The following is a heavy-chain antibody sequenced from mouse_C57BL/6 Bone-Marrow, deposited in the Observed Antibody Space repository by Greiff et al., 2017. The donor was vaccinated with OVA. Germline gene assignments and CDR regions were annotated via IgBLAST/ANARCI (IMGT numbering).Heavy chain of an antibody. Sequence: EVQLVESGGGLVQPGGSLKLSCAASGFTFSDYYMYWVRQTPEKRLEWVAYISNGGGSTYYPDTVKGRFTLSRDNAKNTLYLQMGRLKSEDTAMYYCGSNYRAWFAYWGQGTLVTVSA. CDR1: GFTFSDYY. J-gene: IGHJ3*01. D-gene: IGHD2-1*01. V-gene: IGHV5-12*01. CDR2: ISNGGGST. CDR3: GSNYRAWFAY.